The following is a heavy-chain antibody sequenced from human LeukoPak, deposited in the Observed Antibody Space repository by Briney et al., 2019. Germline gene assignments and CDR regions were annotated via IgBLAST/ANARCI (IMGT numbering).Heavy chain of an antibody. Sequence: SGPALVKPTQTLTLTCTFSGFSLSTSGMCVNWIRQPPGKALEWLARNDWDDDKYYSTSLKTRLTISKDTSKNQVVLTMTNMGPVDTATYYCARIRRNYGYNFDYWGQGAPVTVSS. J-gene: IGHJ4*02. V-gene: IGHV2-70*11. D-gene: IGHD5-18*01. CDR1: GFSLSTSGMC. CDR3: ARIRRNYGYNFDY. CDR2: NDWDDDK.